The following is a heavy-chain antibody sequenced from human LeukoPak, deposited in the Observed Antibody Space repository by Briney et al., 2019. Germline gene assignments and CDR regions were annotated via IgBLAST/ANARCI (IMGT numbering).Heavy chain of an antibody. Sequence: SSGKVSCKASGRTFSSYAISWVRQAPGQGLEWMGRIIPIFGTANYAQKFQGRVTITTDESTSTAYMELSSLRSEDTAVYYCAREEGVEYGDPLTLTDYCGQGTLVTVSS. CDR2: IIPIFGTA. V-gene: IGHV1-69*05. CDR1: GRTFSSYA. D-gene: IGHD4-17*01. CDR3: AREEGVEYGDPLTLTDY. J-gene: IGHJ4*02.